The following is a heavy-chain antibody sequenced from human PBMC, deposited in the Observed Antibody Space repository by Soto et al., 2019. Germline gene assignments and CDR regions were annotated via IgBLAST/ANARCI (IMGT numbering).Heavy chain of an antibody. J-gene: IGHJ6*02. Sequence: ASVKVSCKASGYIFTGYHIHWVRQAPGRGLEWMGWINPNSGDTEYAQNFQGRVTMTRDTSFNLVYMEMSGLMSDDTAVYYCARDARGTRGFDEMDIWGQGTRVTVSS. CDR2: INPNSGDT. V-gene: IGHV1-2*02. CDR1: GYIFTGYH. CDR3: ARDARGTRGFDEMDI. D-gene: IGHD3-9*01.